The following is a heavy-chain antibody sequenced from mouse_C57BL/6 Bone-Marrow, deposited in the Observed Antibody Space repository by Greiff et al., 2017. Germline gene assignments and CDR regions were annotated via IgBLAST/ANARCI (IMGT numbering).Heavy chain of an antibody. J-gene: IGHJ4*01. CDR1: GFTFSSYG. CDR3: ARRGFDYYGSSPYAMDY. Sequence: DVHLVESGGDLVKPGGSLKLSCAASGFTFSSYGMSWVRQTPDKRLEWVATISSGGSYTYYPDSVKGRFTISRDNAKNTRYLQMSSLKSEDTAMYYCARRGFDYYGSSPYAMDYWGQGTSVTVSS. V-gene: IGHV5-6*01. D-gene: IGHD1-1*01. CDR2: ISSGGSYT.